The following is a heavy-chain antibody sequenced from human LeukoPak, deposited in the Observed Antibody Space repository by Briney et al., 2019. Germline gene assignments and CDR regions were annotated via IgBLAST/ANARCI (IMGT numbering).Heavy chain of an antibody. CDR3: ARVRNEWLPVDY. J-gene: IGHJ4*02. V-gene: IGHV4-59*08. CDR2: IYSSGST. CDR1: GDSISSYY. Sequence: SETLSLTCTVSGDSISSYYWSWVRQPPGKGLEWIGHIYSSGSTNYNPSLKSRVTISVDTSKNQFSLKVSSVTAADTAVYYCARVRNEWLPVDYWGQGTLVTVSS. D-gene: IGHD3-3*01.